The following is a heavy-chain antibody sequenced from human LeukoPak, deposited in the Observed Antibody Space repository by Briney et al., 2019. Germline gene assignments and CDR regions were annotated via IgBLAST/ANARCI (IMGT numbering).Heavy chain of an antibody. J-gene: IGHJ4*02. V-gene: IGHV4-39*01. D-gene: IGHD3-9*01. CDR1: GGSISGSNYY. CDR3: ASHLSNYDILTGYFMQYYFDY. Sequence: ASETLSLTCTVSGGSISGSNYYWAWIRQPPGKTLEWIGSIYYSGSIYYNPSLKSRVTISVDTSKNQFSLKLSSVTAADTAVYYCASHLSNYDILTGYFMQYYFDYWGQGTLVTVSS. CDR2: IYYSGSI.